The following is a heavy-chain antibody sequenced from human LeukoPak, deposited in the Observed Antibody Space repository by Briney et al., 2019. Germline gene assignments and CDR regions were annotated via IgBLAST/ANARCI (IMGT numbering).Heavy chain of an antibody. CDR2: ISYDGSNK. J-gene: IGHJ5*02. Sequence: QPGRSLRLSCAASGFTFSSYGMHWVRQAPGKGLEWVAVISYDGSNKYYADSVKGRFTISRDNSKNTLYLQMNSLRAEDTAVYYCAKESRIVGAMDWFDPWGQGTLVTVSS. CDR1: GFTFSSYG. D-gene: IGHD1-26*01. CDR3: AKESRIVGAMDWFDP. V-gene: IGHV3-30*18.